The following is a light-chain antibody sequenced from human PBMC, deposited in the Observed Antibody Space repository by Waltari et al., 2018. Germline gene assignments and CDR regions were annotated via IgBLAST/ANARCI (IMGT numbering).Light chain of an antibody. V-gene: IGKV4-1*01. J-gene: IGKJ4*01. CDR3: QQYYSTRLT. CDR2: WAS. CDR1: QSLLYSSNNKNY. Sequence: DIVMTQSPDSLAVSLGERVTINCKSSQSLLYSSNNKNYLAWYQQKPGQAPKLLIYWASTRESGVPNRFSGSGSGTDFTLTISGLQAEDVAVYYCQQYYSTRLTFGGGTKVEIK.